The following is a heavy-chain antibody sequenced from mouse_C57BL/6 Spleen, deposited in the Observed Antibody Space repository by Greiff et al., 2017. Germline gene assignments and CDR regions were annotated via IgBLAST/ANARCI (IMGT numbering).Heavy chain of an antibody. J-gene: IGHJ4*01. CDR1: GYTFTSYW. V-gene: IGHV1-55*01. D-gene: IGHD1-1*01. Sequence: QVQLQQPGAELVKPGASVKMSCKASGYTFTSYWITWVKQRPGQGLEWIGDLFPGSGSTNYNEKFKGKATLTVDTSSSTAYNQLSSLTSEDSAVYYCARGRSTVGMDYWGQGTSVTVSS. CDR2: LFPGSGST. CDR3: ARGRSTVGMDY.